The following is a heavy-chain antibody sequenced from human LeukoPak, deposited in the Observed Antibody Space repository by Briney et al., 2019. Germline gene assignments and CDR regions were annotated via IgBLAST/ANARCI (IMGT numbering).Heavy chain of an antibody. CDR3: ARAQRDSGYVTIFDY. V-gene: IGHV1-69*06. CDR1: GGTFSSYA. CDR2: IIPIFGTV. D-gene: IGHD5-12*01. J-gene: IGHJ4*02. Sequence: SVKVSCKASGGTFSSYAISWVRQAPGQGLEWMGGIIPIFGTVNYAQKFQGRVTITADKSTSTAYMELSSLRSEDTAVYYCARAQRDSGYVTIFDYWGQGTLVTVSS.